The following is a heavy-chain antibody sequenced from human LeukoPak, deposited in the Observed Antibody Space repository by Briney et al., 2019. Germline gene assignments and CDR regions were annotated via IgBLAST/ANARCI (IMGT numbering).Heavy chain of an antibody. Sequence: SETPSLTCTVSGGSVSSGSYYWSWIRQPPGKGLEWIGYIYYSGSTNYNPSLKSRVTISVDTSKNQFSLKLSSVTAADTAVYYCARVQVTYGMDVWGQGTTVTVSS. CDR2: IYYSGST. D-gene: IGHD2-21*02. J-gene: IGHJ6*02. CDR1: GGSVSSGSYY. CDR3: ARVQVTYGMDV. V-gene: IGHV4-61*01.